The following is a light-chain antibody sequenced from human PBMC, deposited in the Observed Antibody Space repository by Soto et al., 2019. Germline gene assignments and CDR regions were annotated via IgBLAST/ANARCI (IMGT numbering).Light chain of an antibody. CDR2: EVS. Sequence: QSALTQPASVSGSPGQSITISCTGTSIDVGGSNYVYWYQQHPGKAPKLMIYEVSNRPSGVSNRFSGSKSGHTASLTISGLQAEDEADYYCSAYTRNSTLVFGGGTKVTVL. J-gene: IGLJ2*01. CDR1: SIDVGGSNY. V-gene: IGLV2-14*01. CDR3: SAYTRNSTLV.